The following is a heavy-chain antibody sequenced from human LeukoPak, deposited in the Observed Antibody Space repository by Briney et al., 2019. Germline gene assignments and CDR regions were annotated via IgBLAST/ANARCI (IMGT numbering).Heavy chain of an antibody. D-gene: IGHD4-17*01. V-gene: IGHV4-39*01. J-gene: IGHJ4*02. CDR1: GGSISSSSYY. Sequence: PSETLSLTCTVSGGSISSSSYYWGWIRQPPGQGLEWIGSIYYSGSTYYNPSLKSRVTISVDTSKNQFSLKLSSVTAADTAVYYCARHQDYGDAWAFDYWGQGTLVTGSS. CDR2: IYYSGST. CDR3: ARHQDYGDAWAFDY.